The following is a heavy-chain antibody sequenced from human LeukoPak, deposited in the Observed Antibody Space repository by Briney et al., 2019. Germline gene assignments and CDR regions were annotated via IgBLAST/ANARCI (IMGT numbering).Heavy chain of an antibody. J-gene: IGHJ5*02. Sequence: PSETLSLTCTVSGGSISSGGYYWSWIRQHPGKGLEWIGYIYYGGSTYYNPSLKSRVAISVDTSKNQFSLMLYSVTAADTAVYYCARVDSSTYYSSPWGQGALVTVSS. CDR3: ARVDSSTYYSSP. D-gene: IGHD3-22*01. V-gene: IGHV4-31*03. CDR1: GGSISSGGYY. CDR2: IYYGGST.